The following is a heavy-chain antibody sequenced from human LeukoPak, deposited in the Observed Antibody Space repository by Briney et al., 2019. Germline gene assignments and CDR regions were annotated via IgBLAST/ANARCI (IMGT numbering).Heavy chain of an antibody. CDR3: AWDDFDY. V-gene: IGHV1-46*01. CDR2: INPSGGST. Sequence: ASVKVSCKTSGYSFINYYIHWVRQAPGQGLEWMGIINPSGGSTSFAQKFQGRVTMTRDMSTSTVYMELNSLRSEDTAVYYCAWDDFDYWGQGTLVTVSS. J-gene: IGHJ4*02. CDR1: GYSFINYY.